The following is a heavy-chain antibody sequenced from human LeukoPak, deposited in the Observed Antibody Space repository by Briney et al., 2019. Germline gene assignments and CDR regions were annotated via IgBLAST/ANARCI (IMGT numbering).Heavy chain of an antibody. J-gene: IGHJ4*02. CDR3: AKESRRSTYYYDSSGLD. D-gene: IGHD3-22*01. V-gene: IGHV3-23*01. CDR1: GFTFSSYA. CDR2: ISGSGGST. Sequence: GGSLRLSCAASGFTFSSYAMSWVRQAPGKGLEWVSAISGSGGSTYYADSVKGRFTISRDNSKNTPYLQMNSLRAEDTAVYYCAKESRRSTYYYDSSGLDWGQGTLVTVSS.